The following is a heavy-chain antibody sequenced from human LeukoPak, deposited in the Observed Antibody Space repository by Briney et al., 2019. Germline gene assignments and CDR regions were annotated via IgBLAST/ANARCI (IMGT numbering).Heavy chain of an antibody. D-gene: IGHD3-10*01. CDR3: AKDRDLLFAHCWFDL. Sequence: GGSLRPSCAASGFTFSTYAMSWGRDGPGGGLEWVSGISISGGSAYYADSVKGRFTISRDNSKNTFYRQMNRLPAEDTAVYYCAKDRDLLFAHCWFDLWGQGILVTVSS. CDR1: GFTFSTYA. J-gene: IGHJ5*02. V-gene: IGHV3-23*01. CDR2: ISISGGSA.